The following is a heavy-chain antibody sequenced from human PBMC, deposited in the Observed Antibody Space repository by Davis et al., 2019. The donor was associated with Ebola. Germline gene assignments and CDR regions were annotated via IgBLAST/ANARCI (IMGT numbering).Heavy chain of an antibody. V-gene: IGHV3-74*01. J-gene: IGHJ4*02. CDR1: GFTVSGNY. CDR3: ATLSTYSSDFDS. D-gene: IGHD6-19*01. Sequence: HTWGSLRLSCAASGFTVSGNYMSWVCQAPGKGLEWVSRINSDGSSTSYADSVKGRFTISRDNSKNTLYLQMNSLRAEDTAVYYCATLSTYSSDFDSWGQGTLVTVSS. CDR2: INSDGSST.